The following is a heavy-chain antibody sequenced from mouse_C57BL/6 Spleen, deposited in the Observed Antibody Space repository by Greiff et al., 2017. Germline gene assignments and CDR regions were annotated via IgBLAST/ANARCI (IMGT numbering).Heavy chain of an antibody. CDR2: IYPGDGDT. V-gene: IGHV1-82*01. Sequence: QVQLKQSGPELVKPGASVKISCKASGYAFSSSWMNWVKQRPGKGLEWIGRIYPGDGDTNYNGKFKGKATLTADKSSSTAYMQLSSLTSEDSAVYFCARSGNAYAMDYGGQGTSVTVSS. CDR3: ARSGNAYAMDY. J-gene: IGHJ4*01. D-gene: IGHD2-1*01. CDR1: GYAFSSSW.